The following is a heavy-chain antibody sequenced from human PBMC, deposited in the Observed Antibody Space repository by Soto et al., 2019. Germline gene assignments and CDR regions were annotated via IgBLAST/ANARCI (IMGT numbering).Heavy chain of an antibody. Sequence: SEALCVTCTGSGAFIRRGTYFGGWMRQAPGKGLEWIASFFIGGNTYYNPSLKSRVTISVDTSKNQFSLKLTAVTAADTAVYYCARGLISGRHSSGACYYFASCGQGT. CDR2: FFIGGNT. V-gene: IGHV4-39*01. CDR1: GAFIRRGTYF. J-gene: IGHJ4*02. D-gene: IGHD1-26*01. CDR3: ARGLISGRHSSGACYYFAS.